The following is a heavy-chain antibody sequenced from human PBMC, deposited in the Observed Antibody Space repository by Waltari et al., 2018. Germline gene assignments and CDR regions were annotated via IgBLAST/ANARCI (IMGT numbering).Heavy chain of an antibody. CDR1: RYTFTGHY. V-gene: IGHV1-2*02. D-gene: IGHD1-26*01. CDR2: INPNSGGT. CDR3: ARDGSYIEYLQH. Sequence: QVQLVQSGAGVQKPGASVTVPCKTSRYTFTGHYMQWVRQAPGQGLEWMGWINPNSGGTNYAQKLQGRVTLTRGTSISTVYMELSRLRSDDTAIYYCARDGSYIEYLQHWGQGTLVTVSS. J-gene: IGHJ1*01.